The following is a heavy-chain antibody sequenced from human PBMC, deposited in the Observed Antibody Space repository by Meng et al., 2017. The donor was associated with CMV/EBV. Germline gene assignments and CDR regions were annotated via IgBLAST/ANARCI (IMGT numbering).Heavy chain of an antibody. CDR3: ARDLLGYCSSTSCPPY. CDR1: GFTFSSYS. J-gene: IGHJ4*02. D-gene: IGHD2-2*01. CDR2: ISSSSYI. Sequence: LSLTCAASGFTFSSYSMNWVRQAPGKGLEWVSSISSSSYIYYADSVKGRFTISRDNAKNSLYLQMNSLRAEDTAVYYCARDLLGYCSSTSCPPYWGQGTLVTVSS. V-gene: IGHV3-21*01.